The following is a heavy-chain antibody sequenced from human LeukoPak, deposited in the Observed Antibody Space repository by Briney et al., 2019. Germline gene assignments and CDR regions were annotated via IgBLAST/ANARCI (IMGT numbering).Heavy chain of an antibody. CDR1: GYTFTSYY. D-gene: IGHD3-3*01. CDR3: ARKAYDFWGGYSLDY. V-gene: IGHV1-46*01. CDR2: INPSGGST. Sequence: GASVKVSCKASGYTFTSYYMHWVRQAPGQGHEWMGIINPSGGSTSYAQKFQGRVTMTRDMSTSTVYMELSSLRSEDTAVYYCARKAYDFWGGYSLDYWGQGTLVTVSS. J-gene: IGHJ4*02.